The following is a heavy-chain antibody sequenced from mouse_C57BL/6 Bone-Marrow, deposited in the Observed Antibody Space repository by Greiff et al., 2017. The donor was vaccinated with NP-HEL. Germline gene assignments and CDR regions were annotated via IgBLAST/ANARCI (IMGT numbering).Heavy chain of an antibody. CDR3: AREGGGYYGLYAMDY. D-gene: IGHD2-3*01. J-gene: IGHJ4*01. CDR2: IYPGSGST. Sequence: QVQLQQPGAELVKPGASVKMSCKASGYTFTSYWITWVKQRPGQGLEWIGDIYPGSGSTNYNEKFKSKATLTVDTSSSTAYMQLSSLTSEDSAVYYCAREGGGYYGLYAMDYWGQGTSVTVSS. CDR1: GYTFTSYW. V-gene: IGHV1-55*01.